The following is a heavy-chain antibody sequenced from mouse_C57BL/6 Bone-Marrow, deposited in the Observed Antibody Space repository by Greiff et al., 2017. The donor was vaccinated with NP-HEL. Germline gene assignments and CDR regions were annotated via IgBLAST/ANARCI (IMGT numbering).Heavy chain of an antibody. CDR1: GYSITSGYY. D-gene: IGHD1-1*01. Sequence: EVKLEESGPGLVKPSQSLSLTCSVTGYSITSGYYWNWIRQFPGNKLEWMGYISYDGSNNYNPSLKNRISITRDTSKNQFFLKLNSVTTEDTATYYCAREPFYYYGLYWYFDVWGTGTTVTVSS. V-gene: IGHV3-6*01. CDR2: ISYDGSN. CDR3: AREPFYYYGLYWYFDV. J-gene: IGHJ1*03.